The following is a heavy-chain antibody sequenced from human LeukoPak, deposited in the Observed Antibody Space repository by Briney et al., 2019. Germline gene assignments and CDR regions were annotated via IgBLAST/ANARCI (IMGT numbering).Heavy chain of an antibody. CDR2: ISYDGSNK. V-gene: IGHV3-30*18. Sequence: PGGSLRLSCAASGFTFSSYSMNWVRQAPGKGLEGGAVISYDGSNKYYADSVKGRFTISRDNSKNTLYLQMNSLRAEDTAVYYCAKDSRSSGYFFQHWGQGTLVTVSS. J-gene: IGHJ1*01. CDR1: GFTFSSYS. CDR3: AKDSRSSGYFFQH. D-gene: IGHD3-22*01.